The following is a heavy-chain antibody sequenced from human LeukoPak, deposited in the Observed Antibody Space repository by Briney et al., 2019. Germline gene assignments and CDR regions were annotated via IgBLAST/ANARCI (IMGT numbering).Heavy chain of an antibody. J-gene: IGHJ4*02. D-gene: IGHD3-9*01. CDR2: ISGSGGST. V-gene: IGHV3-23*01. Sequence: GGSLRLSCAASGFTFSSYAMSWVRQAPGKGLEWVSAISGSGGSTYYADSVKGRFTISRDNSKNTLYLQMNSLRAEDTAVYYCAKGSGRYFDWLLSPFDYWGQGALVTVSS. CDR1: GFTFSSYA. CDR3: AKGSGRYFDWLLSPFDY.